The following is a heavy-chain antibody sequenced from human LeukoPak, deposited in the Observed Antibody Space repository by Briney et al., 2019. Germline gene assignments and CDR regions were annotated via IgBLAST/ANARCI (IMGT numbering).Heavy chain of an antibody. CDR1: GYSFTHYY. D-gene: IGHD3-16*01. V-gene: IGHV1-2*02. J-gene: IGHJ5*02. Sequence: GASVTVSCKSSGYSFTHYYMHWVRQAPGQGLEWMGWINPNSGGTNSAQKFQGRVTMTRDTSINTVYMEVNWLTSDDTALYYCARADRLHGGPYLIVPWGQGTLVTVS. CDR3: ARADRLHGGPYLIVP. CDR2: INPNSGGT.